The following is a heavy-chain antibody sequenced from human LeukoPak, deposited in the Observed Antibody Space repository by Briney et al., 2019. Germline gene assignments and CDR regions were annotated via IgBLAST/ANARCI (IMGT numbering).Heavy chain of an antibody. D-gene: IGHD6-13*01. CDR2: ISYDGSNK. Sequence: GGSLRLSCAASGFTFSSYAMHWVRQAPGKGLEWVAVISYDGSNKYYADSVKGRFTISRDNSKNTLYLQMNSLRSEDTAVYYCAREGPREPLIAAAHGMDVWGQGTTVTVSS. V-gene: IGHV3-30*04. CDR3: AREGPREPLIAAAHGMDV. J-gene: IGHJ6*02. CDR1: GFTFSSYA.